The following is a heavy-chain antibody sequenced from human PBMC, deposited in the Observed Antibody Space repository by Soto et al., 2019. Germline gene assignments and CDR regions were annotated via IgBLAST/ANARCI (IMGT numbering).Heavy chain of an antibody. J-gene: IGHJ3*02. CDR1: GFSVSNRY. V-gene: IGHV3-53*01. CDR3: AKYEPNAFDI. Sequence: EVQLVESGGGLIQPGGSLRLSCAASGFSVSNRYLNWVRQAPGKGLEWVSLIYSGGDTYYADSVKGRFTISKDNSKNKLYLKMNSLRAEDTAVYCGAKYEPNAFDIWGQGTMVTVSS. CDR2: IYSGGDT. D-gene: IGHD2-2*01.